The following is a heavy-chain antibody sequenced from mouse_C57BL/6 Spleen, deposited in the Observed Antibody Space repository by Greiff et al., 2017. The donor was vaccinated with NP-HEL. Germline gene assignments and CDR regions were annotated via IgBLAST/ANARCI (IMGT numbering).Heavy chain of an antibody. CDR1: GFNIKDDY. J-gene: IGHJ2*01. Sequence: VQLQQSGAELVRPGASVKLSCTASGFNIKDDYMHWVKQRPEQGLEWIGWIDPENGDTEYASKFQGKATITADTSSNTAYLQLSSLTSEDTAVYYCTTFDGSTRGYWGQGTTLTVSS. CDR3: TTFDGSTRGY. CDR2: IDPENGDT. D-gene: IGHD2-3*01. V-gene: IGHV14-4*01.